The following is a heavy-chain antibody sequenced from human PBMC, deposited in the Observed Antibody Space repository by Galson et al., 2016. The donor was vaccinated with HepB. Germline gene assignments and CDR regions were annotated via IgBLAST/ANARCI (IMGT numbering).Heavy chain of an antibody. V-gene: IGHV6-1*01. CDR1: GDSVSSGTAA. Sequence: CAISGDSVSSGTAAWIWIRQSPSRGLEWLGRTYYRSKWYNDYAESVKSRITINPDTSKNQFSLQLSSVTPEDTAVYYCAREVRHPPAGGMDVWGQGTRVTVSS. CDR2: TYYRSKWYN. D-gene: IGHD3-10*01. CDR3: AREVRHPPAGGMDV. J-gene: IGHJ6*02.